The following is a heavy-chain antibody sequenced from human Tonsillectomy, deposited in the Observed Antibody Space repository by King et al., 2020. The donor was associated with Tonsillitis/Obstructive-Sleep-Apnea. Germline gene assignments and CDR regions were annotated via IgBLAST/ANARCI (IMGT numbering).Heavy chain of an antibody. Sequence: VQLVQSGAEVKKPGESLKISCKGFGYSFTDYWIGWVRQMPGKGLEWMGIVYPGDSDTRYSPSFQGQVTIPADKSISTAYLQWSSLKASDTAMYYCARQALTAGPFIDYWGQGVLVTVSS. J-gene: IGHJ4*02. V-gene: IGHV5-51*01. CDR2: VYPGDSDT. CDR3: ARQALTAGPFIDY. CDR1: GYSFTDYW. D-gene: IGHD2-21*02.